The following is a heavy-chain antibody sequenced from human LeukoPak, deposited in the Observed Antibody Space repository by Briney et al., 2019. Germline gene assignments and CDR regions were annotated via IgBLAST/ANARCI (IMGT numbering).Heavy chain of an antibody. J-gene: IGHJ4*02. V-gene: IGHV4-59*01. Sequence: KPSETLSLTCTVSGGSISRYYWNWIRQPPGKGLEWIGYIYYSGSTNYNPSLKSRVTISVDTSKNQFSLKLSSVTAADTAVYYCARGADSSGYYSIFYFDYWGLGTLVTVSS. CDR3: ARGADSSGYYSIFYFDY. CDR1: GGSISRYY. D-gene: IGHD3-22*01. CDR2: IYYSGST.